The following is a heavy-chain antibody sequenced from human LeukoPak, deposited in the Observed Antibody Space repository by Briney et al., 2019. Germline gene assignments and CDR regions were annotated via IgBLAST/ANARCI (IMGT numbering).Heavy chain of an antibody. Sequence: ASVKVSCKASGYTFTSYAMHWVRQAPGQRLEWMGWINAGNGNTKYSQKFQGRVTITRDTSASTAYMELSSLRSEDTAVYYCARDSGRSPVTMVRGDQKAFDPWGQGTLVTVSS. CDR1: GYTFTSYA. D-gene: IGHD3-10*01. CDR2: INAGNGNT. CDR3: ARDSGRSPVTMVRGDQKAFDP. J-gene: IGHJ5*02. V-gene: IGHV1-3*01.